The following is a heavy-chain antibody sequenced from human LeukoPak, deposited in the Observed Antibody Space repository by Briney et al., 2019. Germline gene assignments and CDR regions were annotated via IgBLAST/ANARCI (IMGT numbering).Heavy chain of an antibody. CDR3: ARGRRGQQLVRGFDY. Sequence: NPSETLSLTCAVYGGSFSGYYWSWIRQPPGKGLEWIGEINHSGSTNYNPSLKSRVTISVDTSKNQFSLKLSSVTAADTAVCYCARGRRGQQLVRGFDYWGQGTLVTVSS. D-gene: IGHD6-13*01. CDR1: GGSFSGYY. V-gene: IGHV4-34*01. CDR2: INHSGST. J-gene: IGHJ4*02.